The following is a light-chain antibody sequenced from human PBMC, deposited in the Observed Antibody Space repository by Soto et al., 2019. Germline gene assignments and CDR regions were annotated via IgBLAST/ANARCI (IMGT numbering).Light chain of an antibody. CDR3: QECKIAPFT. Sequence: DIQMTQSPSSLSAFVGDTVTITCRARQDISNFLAWYQQKPGKVPKLLIYAASTLQSGVPSRFSGSGSGTDFTLTISSLQPEDVATYYCQECKIAPFTFGGGTKVEMK. J-gene: IGKJ4*01. CDR2: AAS. CDR1: QDISNF. V-gene: IGKV1-27*01.